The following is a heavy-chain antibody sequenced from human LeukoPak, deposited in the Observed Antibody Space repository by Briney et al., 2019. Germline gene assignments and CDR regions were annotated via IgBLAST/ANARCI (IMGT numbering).Heavy chain of an antibody. CDR1: GGSINNYY. J-gene: IGHJ5*02. V-gene: IGHV4-59*12. D-gene: IGHD2-2*01. CDR2: IYYSGSA. CDR3: ARDLAGSYCSSTSCYAVGWFDP. Sequence: TSETLSLTCTVSGGSINNYYWSWIRQPPGKGLEYIGYIYYSGSANYNPSLKSRVTISVDPSKNQFSLKLSSVTAADTAVYYCARDLAGSYCSSTSCYAVGWFDPWGQGTLVTVSS.